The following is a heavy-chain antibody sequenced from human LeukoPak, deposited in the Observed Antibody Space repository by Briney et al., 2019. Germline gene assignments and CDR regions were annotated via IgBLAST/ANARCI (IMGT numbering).Heavy chain of an antibody. D-gene: IGHD6-19*01. J-gene: IGHJ5*02. V-gene: IGHV4-39*01. CDR1: GGSFSGYY. CDR2: IYYSGST. Sequence: SETLSLSCAVYGGSFSGYYWGWIRQPPGKGLEWIGSIYYSGSTYYNPSLKSRVTISVDTSKNQFSLKLSSVTAADTAVYYCARLRGDSGWFPTCWFDPWGQGTLVTVSS. CDR3: ARLRGDSGWFPTCWFDP.